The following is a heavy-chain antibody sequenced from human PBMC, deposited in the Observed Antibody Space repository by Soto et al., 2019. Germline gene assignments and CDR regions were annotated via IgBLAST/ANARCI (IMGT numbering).Heavy chain of an antibody. D-gene: IGHD3-16*01. J-gene: IGHJ4*02. CDR2: IYSGGST. CDR3: AAYSHKGY. V-gene: IGHV3-66*01. Sequence: EEQLVESGGDFVQPGGSLRLSCAASGFTVSNNYMSWVRQAPGKGLEWVSLIYSGGSTYYADYVKGRFTISRDSSKNTLYLQMNSLRAEDTAMYYCAAYSHKGYWGQGTLVTVSS. CDR1: GFTVSNNY.